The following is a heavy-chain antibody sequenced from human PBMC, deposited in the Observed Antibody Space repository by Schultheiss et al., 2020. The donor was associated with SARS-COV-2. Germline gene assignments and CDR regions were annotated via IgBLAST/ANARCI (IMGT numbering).Heavy chain of an antibody. D-gene: IGHD1-26*01. V-gene: IGHV3-21*01. J-gene: IGHJ4*02. CDR1: GFTFSSYS. CDR3: ATPKGGSYYGGFDY. Sequence: ESLKISCAASGFTFSSYSMNWVRQAPGKGLEWVSSISSSSSYIYYADSVKGRFTISRDNSKNTLYLQMNSLRAEDTAVYYCATPKGGSYYGGFDYWGQGTLVTVSS. CDR2: ISSSSSYI.